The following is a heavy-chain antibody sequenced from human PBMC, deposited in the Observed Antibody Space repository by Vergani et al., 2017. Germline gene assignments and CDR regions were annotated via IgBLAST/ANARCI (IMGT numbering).Heavy chain of an antibody. CDR2: ISYDGSNK. J-gene: IGHJ6*03. CDR3: AKAHRGVRGVINYYYYMDV. Sequence: QVQLVESGGGVVQPGTSLRLSCVVSGFALNRHAMYWVRQAPGKGLEWVAVISYDGSNKYYADSVKGRFTISRDNSKNTLYLQMNSLRAEDTAVYYCAKAHRGVRGVINYYYYMDVWGKGTTVTVSS. V-gene: IGHV3-30*18. D-gene: IGHD3-10*01. CDR1: GFALNRHA.